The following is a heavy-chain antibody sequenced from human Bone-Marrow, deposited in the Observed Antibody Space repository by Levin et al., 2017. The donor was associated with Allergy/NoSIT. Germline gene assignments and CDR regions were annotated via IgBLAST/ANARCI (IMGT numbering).Heavy chain of an antibody. J-gene: IGHJ4*02. CDR2: IYHSGST. D-gene: IGHD4-23*01. CDR1: GGSVCSGSYY. Sequence: SQTLSLTCTVSGGSVCSGSYYWSWIRQPPGKGLEWIAYIYHSGSTKYNPSLKSRVTIPLDTSMNQFSLRLTSLTAADTAVYYCARGSYFGGLSLDCWGKGTLGTVSS. CDR3: ARGSYFGGLSLDC. V-gene: IGHV4-61*01.